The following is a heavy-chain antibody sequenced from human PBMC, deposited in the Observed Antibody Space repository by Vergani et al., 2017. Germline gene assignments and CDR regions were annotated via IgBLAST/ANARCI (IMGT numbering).Heavy chain of an antibody. CDR1: GFTFSSYW. J-gene: IGHJ6*02. CDR3: ARDYGDYVGYYYGMDV. Sequence: EVQLVESGGGLVQPGGSLRLSCAASGFTFSSYWMSWVRQAPGKGLGWVANIKQDGSGKYYVDSVKGRFTITRDNAKNSLYLQMNSLRAEDTAVYYCARDYGDYVGYYYGMDVWGQGTTVTVSS. CDR2: IKQDGSGK. D-gene: IGHD4-17*01. V-gene: IGHV3-7*01.